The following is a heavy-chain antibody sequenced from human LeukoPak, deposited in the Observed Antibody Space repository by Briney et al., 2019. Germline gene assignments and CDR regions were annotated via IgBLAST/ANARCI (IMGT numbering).Heavy chain of an antibody. CDR2: MNPNSGNT. CDR3: ARDKIAVAGKGFDY. Sequence: ASVKVSFKASGYTFTSYDINWVRQATGQGLEWMGWMNPNSGNTGYAQKFQGRVTMTRNTSISTAYMELSSLRSEDTAVYYCARDKIAVAGKGFDYWGQGTLVTVSS. CDR1: GYTFTSYD. D-gene: IGHD6-19*01. J-gene: IGHJ4*02. V-gene: IGHV1-8*01.